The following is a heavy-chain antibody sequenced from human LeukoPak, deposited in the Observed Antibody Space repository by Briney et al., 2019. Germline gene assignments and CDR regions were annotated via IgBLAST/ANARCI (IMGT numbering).Heavy chain of an antibody. J-gene: IGHJ3*02. V-gene: IGHV1-69*06. Sequence: SVKVSCKASGGTFSSYAISWVRQAPGQGLEWMGGIIPIFGTANYAQKFQGRVTITAGKSTSTAYMELSSLRSEDTAVYYCASPRSYSNAFDIWGQGTMVTVSS. CDR2: IIPIFGTA. CDR1: GGTFSSYA. CDR3: ASPRSYSNAFDI. D-gene: IGHD1-26*01.